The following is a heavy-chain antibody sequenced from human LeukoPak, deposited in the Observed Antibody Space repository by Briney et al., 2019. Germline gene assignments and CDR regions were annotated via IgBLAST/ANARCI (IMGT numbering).Heavy chain of an antibody. J-gene: IGHJ4*02. V-gene: IGHV4-39*01. Sequence: SETLSLTCTVSGGSISSSSYYWGWIRQPPGKGLEWIGSIYYSGNTYYNPSLKSRVTISVDTSKNQLSLKLSSVTAADTAVYYCARLGYCTSTTCEWGQGTLVTVSS. CDR1: GGSISSSSYY. D-gene: IGHD2-2*01. CDR3: ARLGYCTSTTCE. CDR2: IYYSGNT.